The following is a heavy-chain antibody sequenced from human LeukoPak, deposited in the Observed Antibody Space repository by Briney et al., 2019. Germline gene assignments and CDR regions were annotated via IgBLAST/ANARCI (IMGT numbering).Heavy chain of an antibody. Sequence: PSETLSLTCTVSRGSISSSPYYWGWIRQPPGKGLEWIGSIYYSGSTYYNPSLKSRVTLSADTSNNQFSLRLSSVTAVDTAVYYCARHVGVWGIELISWYFDLWGRGTLVTVSS. CDR1: RGSISSSPYY. V-gene: IGHV4-39*01. J-gene: IGHJ2*01. CDR2: IYYSGST. D-gene: IGHD7-27*01. CDR3: ARHVGVWGIELISWYFDL.